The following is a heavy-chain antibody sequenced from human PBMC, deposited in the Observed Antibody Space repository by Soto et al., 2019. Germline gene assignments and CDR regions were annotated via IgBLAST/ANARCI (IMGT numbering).Heavy chain of an antibody. CDR1: GFSFSNYG. CDR3: AKDLLDAAMVPMDYYFHGMDV. V-gene: IGHV3-30*18. D-gene: IGHD5-18*01. CDR2: ISFDGSDE. Sequence: QGQLVESGGGVVQAGRSLRLACAASGFSFSNYGIHWVRQAPGKGLGWVALISFDGSDEYFADSVRGRFSISRDNDKNTLYLQMNSLRAEDSAVYYCAKDLLDAAMVPMDYYFHGMDVWGQGTTVTVSS. J-gene: IGHJ6*02.